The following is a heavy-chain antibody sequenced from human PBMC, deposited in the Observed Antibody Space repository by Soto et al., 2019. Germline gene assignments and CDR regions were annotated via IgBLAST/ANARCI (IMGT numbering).Heavy chain of an antibody. CDR2: MNPNSGNT. D-gene: IGHD3-10*01. CDR3: ARDWAWFGDNWFDP. J-gene: IGHJ5*02. CDR1: GYTFTSYD. V-gene: IGHV1-8*01. Sequence: ASVKVSCKASGYTFTSYDINWVRQATGQGLEWMGWMNPNSGNTGYAQKFQGRVTRTRNTSISTAYMELSSLRSEDTAVYYCARDWAWFGDNWFDPWGQGTLVTVSS.